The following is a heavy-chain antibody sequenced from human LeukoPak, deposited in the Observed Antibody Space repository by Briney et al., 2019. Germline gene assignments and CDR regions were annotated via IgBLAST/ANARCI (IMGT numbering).Heavy chain of an antibody. CDR3: ARDGAGDYYGSGTYLNFDY. CDR1: GGTFSSYA. D-gene: IGHD3-10*01. J-gene: IGHJ4*02. CDR2: ISAYNGNT. Sequence: ASVKVSCKASGGTFSSYAISWVRQAPGQGLEWMGWISAYNGNTNYAQKLQGRVTMTTDTSTSTAYMELRSLRSDDTAVYYCARDGAGDYYGSGTYLNFDYWGQGTLVTVSS. V-gene: IGHV1-18*01.